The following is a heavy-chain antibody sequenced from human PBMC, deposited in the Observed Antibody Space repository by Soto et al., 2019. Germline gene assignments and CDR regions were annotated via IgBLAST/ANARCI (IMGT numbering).Heavy chain of an antibody. J-gene: IGHJ6*02. CDR3: SKGRWTVGHCSGGSCYDGMDV. V-gene: IGHV1-2*02. Sequence: QEQLVQSGPEVKKPGASVKVSCESSGYTFIGFSLHWVRQAPGQGLEWMGWINPKNGDTYYAQKFQGRVTMTRDTFINTVYMELNSMKSDDTAVYYCSKGRWTVGHCSGGSCYDGMDVWGQGPTVTVSS. CDR2: INPKNGDT. D-gene: IGHD2-15*01. CDR1: GYTFIGFS.